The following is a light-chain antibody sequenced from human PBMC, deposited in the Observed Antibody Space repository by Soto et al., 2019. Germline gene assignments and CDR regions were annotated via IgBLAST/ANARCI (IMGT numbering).Light chain of an antibody. J-gene: IGKJ2*01. Sequence: EIVMTQSPATLSVSPGGRATLSCRASQSVSSYLAWYQQRRGQPPRLLIYRASTRATGIPDRFSGSGSGTEFSLTISSRQSEDFAVYYCQQYNSWPPKYTFGQGTKLEI. V-gene: IGKV3-15*01. CDR3: QQYNSWPPKYT. CDR1: QSVSSY. CDR2: RAS.